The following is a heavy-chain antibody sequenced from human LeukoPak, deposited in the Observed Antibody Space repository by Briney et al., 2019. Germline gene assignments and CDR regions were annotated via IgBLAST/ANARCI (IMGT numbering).Heavy chain of an antibody. Sequence: GGSLRLSCAASGFTFSSYAMHWVRQAPGKGLEWVSVIYSGGSTYYADSVKGRFTISRDNSKNTLYLQMNSLRAEDTAVYYCASPPYDSSGYSFDYWGQGTLVTVSS. CDR3: ASPPYDSSGYSFDY. J-gene: IGHJ4*02. CDR1: GFTFSSYA. D-gene: IGHD3-22*01. V-gene: IGHV3-66*01. CDR2: IYSGGST.